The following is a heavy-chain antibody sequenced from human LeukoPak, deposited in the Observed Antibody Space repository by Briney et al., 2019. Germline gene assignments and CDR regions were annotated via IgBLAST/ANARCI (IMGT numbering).Heavy chain of an antibody. CDR2: ISGSTGST. V-gene: IGHV3-23*01. CDR3: ARGAKYCSSTSCYEDAFDF. J-gene: IGHJ3*01. D-gene: IGHD2-2*01. Sequence: PGGSLRLSCAASGFTFSNYAMNWVRQAPGKGLEWVSLISGSTGSTNYADSVRGRFTISRDNAKNSLYLQMNSLSAEDTAVYYCARGAKYCSSTSCYEDAFDFWGQGTMVTVSS. CDR1: GFTFSNYA.